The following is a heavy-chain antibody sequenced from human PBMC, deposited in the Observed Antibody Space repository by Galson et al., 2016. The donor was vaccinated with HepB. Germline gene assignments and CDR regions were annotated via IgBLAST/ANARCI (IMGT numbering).Heavy chain of an antibody. CDR1: GFSFSRYW. V-gene: IGHV3-7*03. Sequence: SLRLSCAASGFSFSRYWMAWVRQAPGKGLEWVGNIRADGTENDYVDSVRGRFTMSRDNAQRSLFLQMTSLRAEDTAIYYCARENPWKLDKWGQGTLVTVSS. CDR2: IRADGTEN. D-gene: IGHD6-6*01. J-gene: IGHJ4*02. CDR3: ARENPWKLDK.